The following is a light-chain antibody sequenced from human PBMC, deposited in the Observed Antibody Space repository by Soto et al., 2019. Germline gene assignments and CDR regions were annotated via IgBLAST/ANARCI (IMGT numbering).Light chain of an antibody. CDR2: DAS. CDR1: QDISNH. CDR3: QKHDGVPL. V-gene: IGKV1-33*01. Sequence: DIQLTQSPSSLSASVGDRVTITCQASQDISNHLNWYQQKPGKAPNLLIYDASDLETGVPSRFSGGGSGTFFSFTINSRQPEDIATYYCQKHDGVPLFGPGTKVEIK. J-gene: IGKJ3*01.